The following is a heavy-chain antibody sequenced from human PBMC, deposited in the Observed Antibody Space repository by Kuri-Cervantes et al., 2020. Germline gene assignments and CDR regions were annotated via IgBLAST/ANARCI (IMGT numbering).Heavy chain of an antibody. D-gene: IGHD5-18*01. Sequence: SETLSLTCTVSGYSISSGYYWNWIRQPPGKGLEWIGYIYYSGSTNYNPSLKSRVTISVDTSKNQFSLKLSSVTAADTAVYYCARGAADTAMPSFYYYYYYMDVWDKGTTVTVSS. J-gene: IGHJ6*03. CDR1: GYSISSGYY. CDR2: IYYSGST. CDR3: ARGAADTAMPSFYYYYYYMDV. V-gene: IGHV4-61*01.